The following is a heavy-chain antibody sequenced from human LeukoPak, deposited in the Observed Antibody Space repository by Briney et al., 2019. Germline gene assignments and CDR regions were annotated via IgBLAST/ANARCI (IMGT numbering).Heavy chain of an antibody. J-gene: IGHJ5*02. CDR1: GFTFSDHF. D-gene: IGHD5-18*01. Sequence: GSLRLSCAASGFTFSDHFMDWVRQAPGKGLEWIGTINYSGNTYYNPSLKSRVTISVDTSKNQFSLNLRSVTAADTAIHYCARRPGMGIPWGWFDPWGQGTLVTVSS. V-gene: IGHV4-39*01. CDR2: INYSGNT. CDR3: ARRPGMGIPWGWFDP.